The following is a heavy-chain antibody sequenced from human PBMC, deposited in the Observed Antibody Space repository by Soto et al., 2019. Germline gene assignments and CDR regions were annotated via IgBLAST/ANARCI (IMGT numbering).Heavy chain of an antibody. CDR1: GGTFRTSA. CDR3: ARDKDRLQLGGNYYFILDV. J-gene: IGHJ6*02. Sequence: QVQLVQSGAEVKKPGSSVKVSCKASGGTFRTSAISWVRQAPGQGLEWVGGIMPVFRRPKYAQNFQDRVPITADESTSTADMELNSLRSDDTAVYYCARDKDRLQLGGNYYFILDVWCQGTAVTVSS. D-gene: IGHD2-2*01. V-gene: IGHV1-69*12. CDR2: IMPVFRRP.